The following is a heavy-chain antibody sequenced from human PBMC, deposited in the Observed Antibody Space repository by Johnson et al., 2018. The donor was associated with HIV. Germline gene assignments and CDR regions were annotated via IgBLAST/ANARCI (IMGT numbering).Heavy chain of an antibody. CDR1: GFTFSSYA. J-gene: IGHJ3*02. Sequence: VQLVESGGGLVQPGGSLRLSCAASGFTFSSYALSWVRQAPGKGLQWVSAISGSGDSTYYADSVKGRFTISKDNSKNTLYLQMNSLRAEDTAVYYCAQECSSGWYHGLDAFDIWGQGAMVTVSS. CDR3: AQECSSGWYHGLDAFDI. D-gene: IGHD6-19*01. V-gene: IGHV3-23*04. CDR2: ISGSGDST.